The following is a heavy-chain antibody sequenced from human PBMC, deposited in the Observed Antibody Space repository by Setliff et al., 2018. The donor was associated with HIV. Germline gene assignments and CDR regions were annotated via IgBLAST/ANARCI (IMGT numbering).Heavy chain of an antibody. V-gene: IGHV4-4*08. J-gene: IGHJ5*02. CDR3: ASRVYYYDDSATLREEGFVP. Sequence: PSETLSLTCIVSGASISSNTWSWIRQAPGKGLQWIGFIYNSGKPYYNPSLKSRLTISVDTSKNQFSLKLSSVTAADTAVYYCASRVYYYDDSATLREEGFVPWGQGTLVTVSS. D-gene: IGHD3-22*01. CDR1: GASISSNT. CDR2: IYNSGKP.